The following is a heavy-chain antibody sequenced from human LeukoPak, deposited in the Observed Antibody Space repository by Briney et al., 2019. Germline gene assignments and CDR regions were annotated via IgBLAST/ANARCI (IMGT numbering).Heavy chain of an antibody. CDR3: ARRVVNNRNWYFNL. CDR1: GYSFTRNW. V-gene: IGHV5-51*01. CDR2: IYPGDSDI. Sequence: GESLKISCKGFGYSFTRNWIGWVRQMPGKGLEWMGIIYPGDSDIRYSPSFQGQVTISADKSINTAYLQWSSLKASDTAMYYCARRVVNNRNWYFNLWGRGTLVTVSS. J-gene: IGHJ2*01. D-gene: IGHD4-23*01.